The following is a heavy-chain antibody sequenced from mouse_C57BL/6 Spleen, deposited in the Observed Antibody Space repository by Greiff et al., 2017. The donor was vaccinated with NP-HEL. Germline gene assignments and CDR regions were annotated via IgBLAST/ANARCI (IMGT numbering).Heavy chain of an antibody. CDR1: GYTFTSYD. V-gene: IGHV1-85*01. CDR3: ARYYGSSYVDAWFAY. CDR2: IYPRAGSP. D-gene: IGHD1-1*01. Sequence: VQLQQSGPELVKPGASVKLSCKASGYTFTSYDINWVKQRPGQGLEWIGWIYPRAGSPKYNEKFKGKATLTVDTSSSTAYMELHSLTSEDSAVYFCARYYGSSYVDAWFAYWGQGTLVTVSA. J-gene: IGHJ3*01.